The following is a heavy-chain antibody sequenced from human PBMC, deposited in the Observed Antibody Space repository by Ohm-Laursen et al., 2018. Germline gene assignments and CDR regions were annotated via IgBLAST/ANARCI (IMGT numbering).Heavy chain of an antibody. Sequence: GSLRLSCTASGFTFSDYYMSWIRQAPGKGLEWLAYISDTGSTIYHRDSVKGRFTISRDNAKNTLHLQMNGLRVEDTAIYYCAKDRRRSSSRILGLCMEYWGQGTLVTVSS. J-gene: IGHJ4*02. CDR3: AKDRRRSSSRILGLCMEY. CDR2: ISDTGSTI. CDR1: GFTFSDYY. D-gene: IGHD3-10*02. V-gene: IGHV3-11*04.